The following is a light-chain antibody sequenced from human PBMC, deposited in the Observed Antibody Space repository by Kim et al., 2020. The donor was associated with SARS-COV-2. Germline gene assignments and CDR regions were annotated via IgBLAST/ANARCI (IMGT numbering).Light chain of an antibody. CDR2: GAS. V-gene: IGKV3-20*01. J-gene: IGKJ2*01. Sequence: LSPGERATLSCRASQSVNSSHLAWYQQKPGQAPRLLIYGASSRATGIPDRFSGSGSGTEFSLTISRLEPEDFAVYYCQQYGSSPYTFGQGTKLEI. CDR3: QQYGSSPYT. CDR1: QSVNSSH.